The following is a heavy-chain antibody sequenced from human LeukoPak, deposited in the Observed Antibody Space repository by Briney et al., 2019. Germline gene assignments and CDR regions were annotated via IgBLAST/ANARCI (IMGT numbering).Heavy chain of an antibody. CDR2: IIPIFGTA. CDR1: GGTFSSYA. CDR3: ARVRATYYDILTGYYALYYYYMDV. J-gene: IGHJ6*03. V-gene: IGHV1-69*13. D-gene: IGHD3-9*01. Sequence: ASVKVSCKASGGTFSSYAISWVRQAPGQGLEWMEGIIPIFGTANYAQKFQGRVTITADESTSTAYMELSSLRSEDTAVYYCARVRATYYDILTGYYALYYYYMDVWGKGTTVTISS.